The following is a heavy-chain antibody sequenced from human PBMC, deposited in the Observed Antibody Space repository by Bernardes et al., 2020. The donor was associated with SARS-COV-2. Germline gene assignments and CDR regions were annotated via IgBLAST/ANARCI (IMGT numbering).Heavy chain of an antibody. J-gene: IGHJ4*02. CDR3: ARDSGTRVQVENFPHDY. CDR2: IRPYNGIT. V-gene: IGHV1-18*01. Sequence: ASVKVSCKASGYDFTTYGISWVRQAPGQGLEWMGWIRPYNGITNYAQRLQGRVTLTTDTSTSTAYLELRSLRSDDTAVYYCARDSGTRVQVENFPHDYWGQGTPVTVSS. D-gene: IGHD2-8*02. CDR1: GYDFTTYG.